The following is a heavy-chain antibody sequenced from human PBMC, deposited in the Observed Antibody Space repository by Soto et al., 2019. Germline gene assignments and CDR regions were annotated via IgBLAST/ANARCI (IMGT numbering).Heavy chain of an antibody. V-gene: IGHV4-59*13. CDR3: ARGEYQLYWFDP. Sequence: PSETLSLTCTVSGGSISSYYWSWIRQPPGQGLEWIGYIYYSGSTNYNPSLKSRVTISVDTSKNQFSPKLSSVTAADTAVYYCARGEYQLYWFDPWGQGTLVTVSS. D-gene: IGHD2-2*01. J-gene: IGHJ5*02. CDR2: IYYSGST. CDR1: GGSISSYY.